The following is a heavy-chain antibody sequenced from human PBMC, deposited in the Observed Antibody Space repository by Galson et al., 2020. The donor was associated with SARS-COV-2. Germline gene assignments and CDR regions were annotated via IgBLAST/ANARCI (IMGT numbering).Heavy chain of an antibody. V-gene: IGHV1-18*04. CDR3: ARTESYTNYADY. D-gene: IGHD4-4*01. CDR2: ISAYSGNT. CDR1: GYTFTGYY. Sequence: ASVKVSCKASGYTFTGYYMHWVRQAPGQGLEWMGWISAYSGNTNYEQKLQDRVTMTTDTSTSTAYMELRSLGSDDTAVYFCARTESYTNYADYWGQGTLVTVSS. J-gene: IGHJ4*02.